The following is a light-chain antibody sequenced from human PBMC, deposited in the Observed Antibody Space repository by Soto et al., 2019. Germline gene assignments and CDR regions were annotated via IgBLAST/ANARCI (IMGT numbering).Light chain of an antibody. CDR1: SGAIASNS. J-gene: IGLJ2*01. CDR3: QSYDSNTVV. CDR2: EDN. V-gene: IGLV6-57*04. Sequence: NFMLTQPHSVSESPGKTVIISCTRSSGAIASNSVQWYQQRPGSAPSTVIYEDNQRPSGVPDRFSGSTDGSSNSASLTISGLQNEDEADYYCQSYDSNTVVFGGGTKVTVL.